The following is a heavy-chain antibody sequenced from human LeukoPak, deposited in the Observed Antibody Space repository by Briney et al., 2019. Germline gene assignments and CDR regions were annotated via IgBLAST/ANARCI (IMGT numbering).Heavy chain of an antibody. CDR3: ARGPMITFGGVISIEVDY. CDR2: INPNSGGT. D-gene: IGHD3-16*01. Sequence: WASVKVSCKASGYTFTGYYMHWVRQAPGQGLEWMGWINPNSGGTNYAQKFQGRVTMTRDTSISTAYMELSRLRSDDTAVYYCARGPMITFGGVISIEVDYWGQGTLVTVSS. CDR1: GYTFTGYY. V-gene: IGHV1-2*02. J-gene: IGHJ4*02.